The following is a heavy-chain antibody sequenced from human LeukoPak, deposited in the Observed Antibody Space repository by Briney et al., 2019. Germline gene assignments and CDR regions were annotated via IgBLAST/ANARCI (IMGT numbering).Heavy chain of an antibody. V-gene: IGHV1-69*13. CDR3: ARGGSGSGNYYHPVSGGYWFDP. J-gene: IGHJ5*02. D-gene: IGHD3-10*01. Sequence: GASVKVSCKASGGTSSSYSISWVRQAPGQGLEWMGGIIPIFRTPNYAQKFQGRVTITADDSTSTAYMDLSSLRSEDTAVYYCARGGSGSGNYYHPVSGGYWFDPWGQGTLVTVSS. CDR2: IIPIFRTP. CDR1: GGTSSSYS.